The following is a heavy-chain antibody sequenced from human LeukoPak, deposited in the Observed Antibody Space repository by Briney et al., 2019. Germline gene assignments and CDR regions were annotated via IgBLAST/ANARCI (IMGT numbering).Heavy chain of an antibody. CDR3: ARGDRSLRDSYGYDY. J-gene: IGHJ4*02. CDR2: INHSGST. Sequence: PSETLSLTCTVSGGSISSYYWSWIRQPPGKGLEWIGEINHSGSTNYNPSLKSRVTISVDTSKNQFSLKLSSVTAADTAVYYCARGDRSLRDSYGYDYWGQGTLVTVSS. V-gene: IGHV4-34*01. CDR1: GGSISSYY. D-gene: IGHD5-18*01.